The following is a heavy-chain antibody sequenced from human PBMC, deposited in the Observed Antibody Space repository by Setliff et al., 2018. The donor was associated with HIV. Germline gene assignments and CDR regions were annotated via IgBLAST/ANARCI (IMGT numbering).Heavy chain of an antibody. V-gene: IGHV4-38-2*02. CDR1: GYSINNGLY. Sequence: SETLSLTCTVSGYSINNGLYWAWIRQPSGKGLEWIGSINHSGDTYYTPSLTSRVTVSVDTSNNQFSLKLSSVTAADTAVYYCAIRSRLGGSSNYLDFWGQGTLVTVS. J-gene: IGHJ4*02. D-gene: IGHD1-26*01. CDR2: INHSGDT. CDR3: AIRSRLGGSSNYLDF.